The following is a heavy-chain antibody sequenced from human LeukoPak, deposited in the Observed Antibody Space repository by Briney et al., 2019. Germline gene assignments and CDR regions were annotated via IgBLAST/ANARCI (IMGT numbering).Heavy chain of an antibody. D-gene: IGHD3-10*01. CDR3: ASGSWFGELFPMDV. Sequence: GGSLRLSCAASGFTFDDYGMHWVRQAPGKGLECVSGISWTSSHTYVASVKGRFTISRGTAKNSLYLQMNSLRAEDTAVYYCASGSWFGELFPMDVWGQGTTVTVSS. CDR1: GFTFDDYG. V-gene: IGHV3-9*01. J-gene: IGHJ6*02. CDR2: ISWTSSH.